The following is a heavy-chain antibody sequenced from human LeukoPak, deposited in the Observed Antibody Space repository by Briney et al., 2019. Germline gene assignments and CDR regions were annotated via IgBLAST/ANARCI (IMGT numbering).Heavy chain of an antibody. CDR2: IYSSGIT. CDR3: ARRAYYDSSGFHPTSGYFDL. Sequence: PSETLSLTCSVSGGSMFSYYWSWIRQPPGKGLEWIGYIYSSGITNYNPSLRSRGTISVATSRNQFSLRPTSVTAEDTAIYYCARRAYYDSSGFHPTSGYFDLWGRGTLVTVSS. CDR1: GGSMFSYY. V-gene: IGHV4-4*08. J-gene: IGHJ2*01. D-gene: IGHD3-16*01.